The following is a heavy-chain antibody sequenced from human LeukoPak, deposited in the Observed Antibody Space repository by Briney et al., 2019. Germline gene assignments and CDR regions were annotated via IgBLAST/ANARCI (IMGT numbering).Heavy chain of an antibody. CDR2: ISASGGTT. D-gene: IGHD6-6*01. CDR3: AKVSSSALDY. Sequence: WVSAISASGGTTLYADSVKGRFTISRDSSKNTLYVQMNSLRAEDTAVYYCAKVSSSALDYWGQGTLVAVSS. J-gene: IGHJ4*02. V-gene: IGHV3-23*01.